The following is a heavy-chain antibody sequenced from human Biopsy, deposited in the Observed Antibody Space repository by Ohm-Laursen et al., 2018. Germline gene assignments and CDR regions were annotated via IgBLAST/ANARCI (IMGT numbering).Heavy chain of an antibody. CDR3: VRASIFGVATSGFYYYGMDV. J-gene: IGHJ6*02. CDR2: ISSSGVQ. Sequence: SLRLSCAASGFTFSSSWMTWVRQAPGKGLEWASFISSSGVQYHADSVKGRFTISRDNSKNTLYLQMNSLRAEDTAVYYCVRASIFGVATSGFYYYGMDVWGQGTTVTVSS. CDR1: GFTFSSSW. D-gene: IGHD3-3*01. V-gene: IGHV3-66*01.